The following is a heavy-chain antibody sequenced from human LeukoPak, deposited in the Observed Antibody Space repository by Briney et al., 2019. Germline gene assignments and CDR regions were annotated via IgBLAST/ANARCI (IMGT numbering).Heavy chain of an antibody. J-gene: IGHJ4*02. CDR1: GFTFSSYA. V-gene: IGHV3-30*04. CDR2: ISYDGSNK. CDR3: ARGGGGNSGY. D-gene: IGHD4-23*01. Sequence: PGGSLRLSCVASGFTFSSYAMHWVRQAPGKGLEWVAVISYDGSNKYYADSVKGRFTISRDNSKNTLYLQMNSLRAEDTAVYYCARGGGGNSGYWGQGTLVTVSS.